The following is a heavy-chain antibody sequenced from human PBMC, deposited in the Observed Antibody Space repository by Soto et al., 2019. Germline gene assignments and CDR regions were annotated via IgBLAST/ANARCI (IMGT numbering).Heavy chain of an antibody. CDR1: GFTFSSYG. CDR2: ISYDGSNK. Sequence: QPGGSLRLSCAASGFTFSSYGMHWVRQAPGKGLEWVAVISYDGSNKYYADSVKGRFTISRDNSKNTLYLQMNSLRAEDTAVYYCAKSPYCSGGSCYSGLGCFDYWGQGTLVTVSS. CDR3: AKSPYCSGGSCYSGLGCFDY. V-gene: IGHV3-30*18. J-gene: IGHJ4*02. D-gene: IGHD2-15*01.